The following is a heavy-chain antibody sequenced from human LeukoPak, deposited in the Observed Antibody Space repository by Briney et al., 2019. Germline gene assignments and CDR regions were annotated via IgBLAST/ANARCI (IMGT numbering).Heavy chain of an antibody. CDR2: IYYSGST. D-gene: IGHD6-13*01. CDR1: GGSISSYY. J-gene: IGHJ4*02. Sequence: SETRSLTCTVSGGSISSYYWSWIRQPPGKGLEWIGYIYYSGSTNYNPSLKSRVTISVDTSKNQFSLKLSSVTAADTAVYYCARAKAAAGSDYWGQGTLVTVSS. CDR3: ARAKAAAGSDY. V-gene: IGHV4-59*01.